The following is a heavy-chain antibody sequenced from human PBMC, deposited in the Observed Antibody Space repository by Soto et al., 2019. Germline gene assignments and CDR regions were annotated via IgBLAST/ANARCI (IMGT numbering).Heavy chain of an antibody. CDR1: GFTFSSYG. Sequence: GGSLRLSCAASGFTFSSYGMHWVRQAPGKGLEWVAVIWYDGSNKYYADSVKGRFTISRDNSKNTLYLQMNSLRAEDTAVYYCARDFLYCSSTSCYRGAFDIWGQGTMVTVSS. CDR3: ARDFLYCSSTSCYRGAFDI. J-gene: IGHJ3*02. D-gene: IGHD2-2*01. CDR2: IWYDGSNK. V-gene: IGHV3-33*01.